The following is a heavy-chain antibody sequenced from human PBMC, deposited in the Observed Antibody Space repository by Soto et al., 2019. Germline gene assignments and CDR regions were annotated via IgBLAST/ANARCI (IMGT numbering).Heavy chain of an antibody. CDR3: TAGGGLPRYY. CDR2: IYHSGST. CDR1: GGSISSGGYS. D-gene: IGHD5-12*01. Sequence: QLQLQESGSGRVKPSQTLSLTCAVSGGSISSGGYSWSWIRQPPGNGLEWIGYIYHSGSTYYNSSLKSRDTISVDRSKNQCSLKLSSVTAADTAVYYCTAGGGLPRYYWGQGTLVTVSS. V-gene: IGHV4-30-2*01. J-gene: IGHJ4*02.